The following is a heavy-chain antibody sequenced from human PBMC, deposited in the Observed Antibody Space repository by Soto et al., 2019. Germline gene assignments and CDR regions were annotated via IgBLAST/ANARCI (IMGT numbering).Heavy chain of an antibody. V-gene: IGHV3-7*05. Sequence: EVQMVESGGGLVQPGGSLRLSCLASEFTFNTYWMNWVRQAPGRGLEWGANIKDAGSGKNYVDSGKGRFTISRDNAKNSLYLQMNSLRGEETAVYFCARDWGTPGRGSAVGYYYHYGMDVWGQGTTVTVSS. CDR1: EFTFNTYW. J-gene: IGHJ6*02. D-gene: IGHD6-19*01. CDR3: ARDWGTPGRGSAVGYYYHYGMDV. CDR2: IKDAGSGK.